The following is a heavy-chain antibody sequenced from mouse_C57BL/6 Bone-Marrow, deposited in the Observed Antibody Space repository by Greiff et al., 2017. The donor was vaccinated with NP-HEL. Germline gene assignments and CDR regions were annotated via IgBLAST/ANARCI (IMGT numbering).Heavy chain of an antibody. CDR1: GYTFTSYG. D-gene: IGHD1-1*01. Sequence: VQLQQSGAELARPGASVKLSCKASGYTFTSYGISWVKQRTGQGLEWIGEIYPRSGNTYYNEKFKGKATLTADKSSSTAYMELRSLTSEDSAVYFCARGGYYGSSMYYFDYWGQGTTLTVSS. V-gene: IGHV1-81*01. CDR3: ARGGYYGSSMYYFDY. CDR2: IYPRSGNT. J-gene: IGHJ2*01.